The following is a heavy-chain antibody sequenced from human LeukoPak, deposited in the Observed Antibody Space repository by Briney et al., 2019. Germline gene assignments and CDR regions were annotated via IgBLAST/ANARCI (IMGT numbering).Heavy chain of an antibody. CDR2: FFQSEKS. D-gene: IGHD2/OR15-2a*01. CDR1: GHSSTRGYY. Sequence: PSETLSLTCAISGHSSTRGYYWGWFRQSPGKGLEWIATFFQSEKSFYNASLKSRVIMSLDTSKSQFSLNLTSVTAADTAVYYCARVLPVPYLLDSWGQGTHVTVSS. J-gene: IGHJ4*02. CDR3: ARVLPVPYLLDS. V-gene: IGHV4-38-2*01.